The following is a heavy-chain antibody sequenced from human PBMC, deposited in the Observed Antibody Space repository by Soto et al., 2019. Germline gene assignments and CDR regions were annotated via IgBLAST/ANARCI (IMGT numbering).Heavy chain of an antibody. CDR2: SSDGGTRT. Sequence: EVELLESGGGLVQPGGSQSLSCAGSGFTFSHNAMSWVRQASGKGLERVASSSDGGTRTYYADSVQGRFTISRVNSKRTMNLQMSGLRVAGTAVYQCVESSWSMARGIYGSDVWGPGTT. V-gene: IGHV3-23*01. CDR1: GFTFSHNA. D-gene: IGHD3-10*01. CDR3: VESSWSMARGIYGSDV. J-gene: IGHJ6*02.